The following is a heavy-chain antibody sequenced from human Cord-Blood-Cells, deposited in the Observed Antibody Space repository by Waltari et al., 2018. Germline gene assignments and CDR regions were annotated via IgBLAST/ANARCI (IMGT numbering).Heavy chain of an antibody. D-gene: IGHD2-21*01. CDR1: GGSFSGYY. J-gene: IGHJ4*02. V-gene: IGHV4-34*01. CDR2: INQSGST. Sequence: QVQLQQWGAGLLKPSETLSLTCAVYGGSFSGYYWSWIRQPPGKGLEWIGEINQSGSTNYNPSLKSRFTISVDTSKNQFSLKLSSVTAADTAVYYCARVLGMEYCGGDCYDYWGQGTLVTISS. CDR3: ARVLGMEYCGGDCYDY.